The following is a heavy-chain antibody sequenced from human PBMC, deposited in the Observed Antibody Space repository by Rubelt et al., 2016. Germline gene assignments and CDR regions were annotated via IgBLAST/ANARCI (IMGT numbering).Heavy chain of an antibody. CDR3: ARPSMGSSRGFDY. D-gene: IGHD6-13*01. Sequence: QVQLQESGPGLVKPSETLSLTCTVSGGSISSYYWSWIRQPAGKGLEWIGRIYYSGSTYYNPSLKSRVTISVDTSKNQFSLKLSSVTGADTGVYYCARPSMGSSRGFDYWGQGTLGTVAS. V-gene: IGHV4-59*05. J-gene: IGHJ4*02. CDR2: IYYSGST. CDR1: GGSISSYY.